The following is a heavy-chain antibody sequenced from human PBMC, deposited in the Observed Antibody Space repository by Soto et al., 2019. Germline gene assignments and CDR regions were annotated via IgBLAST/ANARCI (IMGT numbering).Heavy chain of an antibody. CDR3: ARDGTPNSGYEGAVDY. V-gene: IGHV4-31*03. D-gene: IGHD5-12*01. Sequence: QVQLQESGPGLVKPSQTLSLTCSVSGGSISSGSYYWSWIRQHPGRGLEWIGYIYYSGSTFYNPSLKSRVTISVDTSKNQFSLKLSSVTAADTAVYYCARDGTPNSGYEGAVDYWGQGTLVTVSS. CDR1: GGSISSGSYY. J-gene: IGHJ4*02. CDR2: IYYSGST.